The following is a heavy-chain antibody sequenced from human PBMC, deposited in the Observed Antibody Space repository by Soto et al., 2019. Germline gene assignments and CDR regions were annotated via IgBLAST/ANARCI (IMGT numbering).Heavy chain of an antibody. CDR3: AREGGHFDWLSSPFGY. V-gene: IGHV1-69*13. Sequence: SVEVSCKASGGTFSSYAISWVRQAPGQGLEWMGGIIPIFGTANYAQKFQGRVTITADESTSTAYMELSSLRSEDTAVYYCAREGGHFDWLSSPFGYWGQGTLVTVSS. CDR2: IIPIFGTA. D-gene: IGHD3-9*01. J-gene: IGHJ4*02. CDR1: GGTFSSYA.